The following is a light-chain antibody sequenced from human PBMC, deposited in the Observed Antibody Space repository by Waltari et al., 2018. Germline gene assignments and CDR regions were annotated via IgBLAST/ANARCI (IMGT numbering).Light chain of an antibody. Sequence: QSVLPQPPSVSEAPRQSVTISCSGRHSNLGSNGVNWYQQLPGKAPKLVIYYDDLIPAGVSDRFSGSKSGTSASLAISGLQSEDEADYYCAAWDDTLNGWLFGGGTKLTVL. J-gene: IGLJ3*02. CDR2: YDD. CDR1: HSNLGSNG. V-gene: IGLV1-36*01. CDR3: AAWDDTLNGWL.